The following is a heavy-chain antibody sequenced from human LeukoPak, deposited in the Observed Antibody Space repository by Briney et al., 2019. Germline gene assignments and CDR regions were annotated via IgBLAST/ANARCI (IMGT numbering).Heavy chain of an antibody. CDR1: GFTLSSYA. V-gene: IGHV3-30*04. CDR3: ARGGGHYYGAGNRDYFDY. CDR2: ISYDGSNK. Sequence: GGSLRLSCAASGFTLSSYAMHWVRQAPGKGLEWVAVISYDGSNKYYADSVKGRFTISRDNSKNTLYLQMNSLRAEDTAVYYCARGGGHYYGAGNRDYFDYWGQGTLVTVSS. J-gene: IGHJ4*02. D-gene: IGHD3-10*01.